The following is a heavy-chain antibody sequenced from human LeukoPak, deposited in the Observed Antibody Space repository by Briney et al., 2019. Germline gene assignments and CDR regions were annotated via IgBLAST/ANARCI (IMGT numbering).Heavy chain of an antibody. CDR2: IYYSGIT. J-gene: IGHJ4*02. CDR1: GASISSSSYH. D-gene: IGHD6-19*01. Sequence: SETLSLTCTVSGASISSSSYHWAWIRQPPGKGLEWIATIYYSGITYYNPSLKSRVTISVDTSKNQFSLNLNSVTAADTAVYYCARFEKEYSSGWHLGYWGQGTLVTVSS. V-gene: IGHV4-39*01. CDR3: ARFEKEYSSGWHLGY.